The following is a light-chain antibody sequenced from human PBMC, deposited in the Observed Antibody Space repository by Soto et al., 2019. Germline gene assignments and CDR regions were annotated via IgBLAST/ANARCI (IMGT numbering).Light chain of an antibody. CDR3: QQSYSTPF. CDR1: QGIGTD. Sequence: DIQMTQSPSSLSASVGDRVTITCRASQGIGTDLGWYRQKPGRAPERLIYSTSSLQSGVPSRFSGSGSGKEFTLTISSMQHEDFATCYCQQSYSTPFFGPGTRLEI. CDR2: STS. J-gene: IGKJ5*01. V-gene: IGKV1-39*01.